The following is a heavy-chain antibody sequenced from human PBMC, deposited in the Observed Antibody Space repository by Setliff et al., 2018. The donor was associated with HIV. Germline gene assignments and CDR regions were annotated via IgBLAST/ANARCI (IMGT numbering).Heavy chain of an antibody. Sequence: PSETLSLTCAVSVYSITSGYYWGWLRQPPGKGLEWIGSIYHSGTIYYNPSLKSRVTISVDTSKNQFSLKLSSVTAADAAVYYCASRVYYYDSSGYLREEGFDPWGQGTLVTVSS. J-gene: IGHJ5*02. CDR3: ASRVYYYDSSGYLREEGFDP. V-gene: IGHV4-38-2*01. D-gene: IGHD3-22*01. CDR2: IYHSGTI. CDR1: VYSITSGYY.